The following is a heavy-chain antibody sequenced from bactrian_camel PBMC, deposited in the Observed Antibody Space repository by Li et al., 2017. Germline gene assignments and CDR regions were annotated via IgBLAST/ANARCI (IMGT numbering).Heavy chain of an antibody. CDR2: IEADGSA. V-gene: IGHV3S1*01. J-gene: IGHJ4*01. CDR1: GTTNSGYC. CDR3: ARGPENLWEYGY. Sequence: HVQLVESGGGSVQAGGSLRLSCSASGTTNSGYCMAWFRQGPENAREGVAQIEADGSAVYADSVKGRFTISRDNAKNTLYLQTNSLKTEDTAVYYCARGPENLWEYGYWGQGTQVTVS.